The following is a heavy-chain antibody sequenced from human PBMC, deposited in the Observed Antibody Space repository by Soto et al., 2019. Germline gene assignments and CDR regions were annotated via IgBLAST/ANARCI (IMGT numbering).Heavy chain of an antibody. V-gene: IGHV3-7*01. J-gene: IGHJ4*02. CDR1: GFTFSSYW. CDR2: IKQDGSEK. D-gene: IGHD3-3*01. CDR3: ARVSTIFGVVINFDY. Sequence: SGGSLRLSCAASGFTFSSYWMSWVRQAPGKGLEWVANIKQDGSEKYYVDSVKGRFTISRDNAKNSLYLQMNSLRAEDTAVYYCARVSTIFGVVINFDYWGQGTLVTVSS.